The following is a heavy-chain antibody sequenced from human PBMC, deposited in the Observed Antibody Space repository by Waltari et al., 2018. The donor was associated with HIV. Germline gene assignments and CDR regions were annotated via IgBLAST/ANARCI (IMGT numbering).Heavy chain of an antibody. CDR1: GFSLSTSGMR. CDR2: IDWDDDK. V-gene: IGHV2-70*04. J-gene: IGHJ6*02. D-gene: IGHD6-13*01. CDR3: ARSIAAAGTFYYGMDV. Sequence: QVTLKESGPALVKPTQTLTLTCTFSGFSLSTSGMRVSWIRQPPGKALEWLARIDWDDDKFYSTSLKTRLTISQDTSKNQVVLTITHMYPVDTATYYCARSIAAAGTFYYGMDVWGQGTTVTVSS.